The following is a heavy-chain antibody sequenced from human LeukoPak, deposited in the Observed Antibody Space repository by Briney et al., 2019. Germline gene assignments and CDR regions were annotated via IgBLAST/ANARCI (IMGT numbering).Heavy chain of an antibody. J-gene: IGHJ4*02. Sequence: GGSLRLSCVASGFAFSRFGMNWVRQAPGKGLEWLSCISPSSSTRYYADSVQGRFIISRDNAKNSLYLQMSSLTDEDTAVYYCARDIPGALTGYCRGFDYWGQGTPVTVSS. CDR1: GFAFSRFG. V-gene: IGHV3-48*02. CDR2: ISPSSSTR. D-gene: IGHD3-9*01. CDR3: ARDIPGALTGYCRGFDY.